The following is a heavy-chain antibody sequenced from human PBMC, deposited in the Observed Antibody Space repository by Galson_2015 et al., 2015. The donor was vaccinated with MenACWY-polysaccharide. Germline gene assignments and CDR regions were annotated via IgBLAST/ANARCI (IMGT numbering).Heavy chain of an antibody. V-gene: IGHV3-48*01. J-gene: IGHJ6*02. CDR2: ITGSSDTI. Sequence: SLRLSCAAPGFDFTRYSMNWVRQAPGKGLEWLSYITGSSDTIYYADSVKGRFTISRDNAQNSLVLQLRSLTVEDTAVYYCARERATVIADSNGMDVWGQGTAVTVSS. CDR1: GFDFTRYS. CDR3: ARERATVIADSNGMDV. D-gene: IGHD2-21*01.